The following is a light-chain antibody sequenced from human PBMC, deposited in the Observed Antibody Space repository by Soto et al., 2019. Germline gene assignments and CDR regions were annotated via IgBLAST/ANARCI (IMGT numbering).Light chain of an antibody. Sequence: QSALTQPPSASGSTGQSVTISCTGTSSDVGGYNYVSWYQQHPGKAPQLMIYEVSKRPSGVPDRFSGSKSGNTASLTVSGLQAEDEADYYCSSYAGSNTPHVVFGGGTKGTVL. J-gene: IGLJ2*01. CDR1: SSDVGGYNY. V-gene: IGLV2-8*01. CDR3: SSYAGSNTPHVV. CDR2: EVS.